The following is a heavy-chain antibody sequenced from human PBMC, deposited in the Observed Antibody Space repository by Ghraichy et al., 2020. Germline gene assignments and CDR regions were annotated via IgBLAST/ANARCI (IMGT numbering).Heavy chain of an antibody. CDR1: GFTFVDSA. CDR2: ISWNSGSM. CDR3: AKGRNTVTAFFDY. V-gene: IGHV3-9*01. Sequence: LSLTCAASGFTFVDSAIPSVRLASGKVLEWVSGISWNSGSMGYADSVKGRFTISRDNAKNSLYLQMNSLRAEDAALYYCAKGRNTVTAFFDYWGQGTQVTVSP. D-gene: IGHD4-17*01. J-gene: IGHJ4*02.